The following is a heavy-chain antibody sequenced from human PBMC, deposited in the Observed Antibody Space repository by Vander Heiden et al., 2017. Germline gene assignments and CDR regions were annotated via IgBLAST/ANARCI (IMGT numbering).Heavy chain of an antibody. J-gene: IGHJ4*02. V-gene: IGHV5-51*01. D-gene: IGHD6-13*01. CDR3: ARVGRPAAAGEFDY. Sequence: EVQLVQSGAEVKQPGESLKIRCKGSGYSFTNYWIGWVRQVPGKGLEWMGIINPGDSNTRYSPSFQGQVTISVDKSTSTAYLQWSSLKASDTAIYYCARVGRPAAAGEFDYWGQGTLVTVSS. CDR1: GYSFTNYW. CDR2: INPGDSNT.